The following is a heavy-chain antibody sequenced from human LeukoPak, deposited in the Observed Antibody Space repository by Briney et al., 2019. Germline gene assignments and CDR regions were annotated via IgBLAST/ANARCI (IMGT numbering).Heavy chain of an antibody. CDR2: IYYSGST. J-gene: IGHJ4*02. CDR3: ARGSPSSGWR. Sequence: SETLSLTCTVSGGSISSYYWSWIRQPPGKGLEWIGYIYYSGSTNYNPSLKSRVTISVDTSKNQFSLKLSSVTAADTAVYYCARGSPSSGWRWGQGTLVTVSS. CDR1: GGSISSYY. V-gene: IGHV4-59*12. D-gene: IGHD6-19*01.